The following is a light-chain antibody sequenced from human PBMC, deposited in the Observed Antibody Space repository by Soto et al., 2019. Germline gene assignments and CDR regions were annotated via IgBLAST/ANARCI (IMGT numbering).Light chain of an antibody. V-gene: IGLV2-14*01. CDR3: TSYTSSGLYV. CDR1: SSDIGGSTY. Sequence: QSVLTQPASVSGSPGQSITVSCTGTSSDIGGSTYVSWYQQHPGKAPRLIIYDVNNRPSGVAARFSASKSGNTASLTISGLQAEDEADYYCTSYTSSGLYVFGTGTKLTVL. CDR2: DVN. J-gene: IGLJ1*01.